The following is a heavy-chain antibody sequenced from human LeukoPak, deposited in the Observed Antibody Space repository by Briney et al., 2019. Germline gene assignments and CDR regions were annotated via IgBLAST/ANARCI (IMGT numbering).Heavy chain of an antibody. V-gene: IGHV4-30-2*01. CDR2: IYHSGST. D-gene: IGHD3-22*01. Sequence: PSETLSLTCTVSGGSISSGGYYWSWIRQPPGKGLEWIGYIYHSGSTYYNPSLKSRVTISVDRSKNQFSLKLSSVTAADTAVYYCARSDSSGYPPFDYWGQGTLVTVSS. CDR3: ARSDSSGYPPFDY. CDR1: GGSISSGGYY. J-gene: IGHJ4*02.